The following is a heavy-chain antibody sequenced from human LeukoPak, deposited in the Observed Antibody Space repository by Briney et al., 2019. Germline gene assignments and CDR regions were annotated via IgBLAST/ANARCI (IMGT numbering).Heavy chain of an antibody. Sequence: SQTLSLTCAVSGGSISSGGYSWSWIRQPPGKGLEWIGYIYHSGSTYYNPSLKSRVTISVDRSKNQFSLKLSSVTAADTAVHYCARGGDHPTAFDYWGQGTLVTVSS. J-gene: IGHJ4*02. CDR2: IYHSGST. V-gene: IGHV4-30-2*01. D-gene: IGHD5-24*01. CDR1: GGSISSGGYS. CDR3: ARGGDHPTAFDY.